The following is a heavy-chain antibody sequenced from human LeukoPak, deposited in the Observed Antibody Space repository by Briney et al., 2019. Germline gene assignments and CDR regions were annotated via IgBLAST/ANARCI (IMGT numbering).Heavy chain of an antibody. J-gene: IGHJ3*02. CDR2: INSDGSST. CDR3: STGSGHAFDI. Sequence: GGSRRLSCAASGFTFSSYWMHWVRQVPGKGLVWVSRINSDGSSTSYADSVKGRFTISRDNAKNTLYVQMNSLRAEDTAVYYCSTGSGHAFDIWGRGTMVTVSS. CDR1: GFTFSSYW. D-gene: IGHD3-10*01. V-gene: IGHV3-74*01.